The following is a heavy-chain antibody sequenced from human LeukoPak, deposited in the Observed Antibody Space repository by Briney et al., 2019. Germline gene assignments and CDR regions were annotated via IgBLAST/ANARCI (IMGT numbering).Heavy chain of an antibody. Sequence: GGSLRLSCAASGFTFSSYGMHWVRQAPGKGLEWVAFIRYDGSNKYYADSVKGRFTISRDNAKNSLYLQMNSLRAEDTAVYYCARARPPPIAAFEVSAGTDAFDIWGQGTMVTVSS. CDR1: GFTFSSYG. CDR2: IRYDGSNK. D-gene: IGHD6-13*01. J-gene: IGHJ3*02. V-gene: IGHV3-30*02. CDR3: ARARPPPIAAFEVSAGTDAFDI.